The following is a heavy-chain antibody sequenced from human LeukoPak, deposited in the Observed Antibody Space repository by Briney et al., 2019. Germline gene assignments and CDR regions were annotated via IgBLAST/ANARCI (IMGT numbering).Heavy chain of an antibody. J-gene: IGHJ5*02. Sequence: ASVKVSCKASGYTFTSYGISWVRQAPGQGLEWMGWISAYNGNTNYAQKLQGRVTMTTDTSTSTAYMELRSLRSDDTAVYCCARGITMVRGVDHNWFDPWGQGTLVTVSS. D-gene: IGHD3-10*01. CDR1: GYTFTSYG. CDR3: ARGITMVRGVDHNWFDP. CDR2: ISAYNGNT. V-gene: IGHV1-18*04.